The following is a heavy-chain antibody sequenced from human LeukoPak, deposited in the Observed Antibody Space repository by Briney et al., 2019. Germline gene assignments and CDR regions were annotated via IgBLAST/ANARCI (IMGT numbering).Heavy chain of an antibody. J-gene: IGHJ4*02. CDR2: ISGSGGST. CDR3: AKGRTNQGYFDY. Sequence: PGGSLRLSCAASGFTFSSYGMSWVRQAPGEGLEWVSAISGSGGSTYYADSVKGRFTISRDNSKNTLYLQMNSLRAEDTAVYYCAKGRTNQGYFDYWGQGTLVTVSS. CDR1: GFTFSSYG. D-gene: IGHD1-14*01. V-gene: IGHV3-23*01.